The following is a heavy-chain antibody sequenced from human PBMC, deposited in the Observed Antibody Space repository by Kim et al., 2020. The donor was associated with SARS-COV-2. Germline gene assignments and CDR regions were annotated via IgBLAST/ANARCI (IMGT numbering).Heavy chain of an antibody. CDR1: GFPFSSYG. CDR2: IWYDGSNK. J-gene: IGHJ2*01. CDR3: ARDRARITMVRGVLDWYFDL. Sequence: GSLRLSCAASGFPFSSYGMHWVRQAPGKGLEWVAVIWYDGSNKYYADSVKGRFTISRDNSKNTLYLQMNSLRAEDTAVYYCARDRARITMVRGVLDWYFDLWGRGTLVTVSS. D-gene: IGHD3-10*01. V-gene: IGHV3-33*01.